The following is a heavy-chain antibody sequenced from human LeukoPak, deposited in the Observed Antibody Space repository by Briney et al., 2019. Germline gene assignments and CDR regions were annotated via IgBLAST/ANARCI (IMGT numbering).Heavy chain of an antibody. V-gene: IGHV4-59*12. Sequence: SETLSLTCTVSGGSISSYYWSWIRQPPGKGLEWIGYIYYSGSTNYNPSLKSRVTISGDTSKNQFSLKLSSVTAADTAVYYCARGRKWLAYYYYMDVWGKGTTVTVSS. J-gene: IGHJ6*03. D-gene: IGHD6-19*01. CDR3: ARGRKWLAYYYYMDV. CDR2: IYYSGST. CDR1: GGSISSYY.